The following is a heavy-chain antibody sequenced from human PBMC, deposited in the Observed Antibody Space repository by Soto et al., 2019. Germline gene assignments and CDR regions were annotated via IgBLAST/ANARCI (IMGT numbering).Heavy chain of an antibody. CDR3: ARLDPGRMDV. CDR1: GGTFSSYT. Sequence: QVQLVQSGAEVKKPGSSVKVSCKASGGTFSSYTISWVRQAPGQGLEWMGRIIPILGIANYAQKFQGRVTITADEATSTAYMELSRLRSEDTAVYYCARLDPGRMDVWGQGTTVTVSS. J-gene: IGHJ6*02. V-gene: IGHV1-69*02. CDR2: IIPILGIA.